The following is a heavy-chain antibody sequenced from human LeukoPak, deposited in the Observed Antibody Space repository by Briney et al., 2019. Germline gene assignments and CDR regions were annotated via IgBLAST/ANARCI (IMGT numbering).Heavy chain of an antibody. Sequence: PSETLSLTCGVSGGSVSSTNWWTWIRQPPGKGLEWIGEVHLDGRTNFNPSLKSRLTMSVDLSENHVSLKLTSVTAADTAVYYCARDKGAGYSYGFNDAFDIWGQGTMVTVSS. CDR3: ARDKGAGYSYGFNDAFDI. V-gene: IGHV4-4*02. J-gene: IGHJ3*02. D-gene: IGHD5-18*01. CDR1: GGSVSSTNW. CDR2: VHLDGRT.